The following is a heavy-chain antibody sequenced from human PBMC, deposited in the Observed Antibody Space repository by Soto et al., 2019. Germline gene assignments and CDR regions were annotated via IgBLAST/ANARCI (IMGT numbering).Heavy chain of an antibody. J-gene: IGHJ4*02. CDR2: ISGNGSDYT. V-gene: IGHV3-23*01. CDR3: VPLCRYCSTTTPS. CDR1: GFTFSTYA. D-gene: IGHD2-2*01. Sequence: EVQLLESGGGLVQPGGSLRLSCAASGFTFSTYAMSWVRQAPRKGLEWVSAISGNGSDYTYYADSVKGRFTIYRDNTKNTLFPQMNTLNAEDTDVYYCVPLCRYCSTTTPSWGQGTLVTVSS.